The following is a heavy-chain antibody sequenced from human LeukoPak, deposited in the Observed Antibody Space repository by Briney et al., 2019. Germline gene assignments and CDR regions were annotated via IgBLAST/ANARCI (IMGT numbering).Heavy chain of an antibody. CDR3: ARDQVNFDY. Sequence: PGGSLRLSCAASGFTFSSYSMNWVRQAPGKGLEWVANIKQDGSEKYYVDSVKGRFTISRDNAKNSLYLQMNSLRAEDTAVYYCARDQVNFDYWGQGTLVTVSS. CDR2: IKQDGSEK. D-gene: IGHD2-21*01. CDR1: GFTFSSYS. J-gene: IGHJ4*02. V-gene: IGHV3-7*01.